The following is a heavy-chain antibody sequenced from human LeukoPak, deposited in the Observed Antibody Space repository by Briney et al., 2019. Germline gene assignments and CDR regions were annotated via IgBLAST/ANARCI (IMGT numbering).Heavy chain of an antibody. J-gene: IGHJ6*02. CDR1: GFTFSSYA. CDR3: ARGPYYGSGSHFSYYGMDV. D-gene: IGHD3-10*01. V-gene: IGHV3-23*01. CDR2: ISGSGDTT. Sequence: GGSLRLSCAASGFTFSSYAMSWVRQAPGKGLEWISAISGSGDTTYYADSVKGRFTVSRDNSKNTVYVQMNSLRAEDTAMYYCARGPYYGSGSHFSYYGMDVWGQGTTVTVSS.